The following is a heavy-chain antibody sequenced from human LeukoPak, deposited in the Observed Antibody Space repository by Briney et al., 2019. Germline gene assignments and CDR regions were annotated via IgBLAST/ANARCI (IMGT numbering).Heavy chain of an antibody. V-gene: IGHV3-53*01. Sequence: PGGSLRLSCAASGFTVSSNYMSWVRQAPGKGLEWVSVIYSGGTTYYADSMKGRFTISRDNSKNTLYLQMNSLRAADTAVYYCARPIETYYYDSSGFDAFDIWGQGTMVTVSS. CDR2: IYSGGTT. D-gene: IGHD3-22*01. CDR1: GFTVSSNY. J-gene: IGHJ3*02. CDR3: ARPIETYYYDSSGFDAFDI.